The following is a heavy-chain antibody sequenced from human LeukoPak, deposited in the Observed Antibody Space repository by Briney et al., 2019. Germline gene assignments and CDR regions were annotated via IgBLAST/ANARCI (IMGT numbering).Heavy chain of an antibody. CDR2: INHSGST. J-gene: IGHJ4*02. V-gene: IGHV4-34*01. CDR3: ARGRGYVLRFLEWLF. D-gene: IGHD3-3*01. CDR1: GGSFSGYY. Sequence: SETLSLTCAVYGGSFSGYYWSWIRQPPGKGLEWIGEINHSGSTNYNPSLKSRVTISVDTSKNQFSLKLSSVTAADTAVYYCARGRGYVLRFLEWLFWGQGPLVTVSS.